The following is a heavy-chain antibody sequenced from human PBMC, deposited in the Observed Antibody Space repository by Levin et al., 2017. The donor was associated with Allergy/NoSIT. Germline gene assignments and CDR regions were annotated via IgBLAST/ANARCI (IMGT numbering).Heavy chain of an antibody. CDR2: IIPIFGTA. CDR1: GGTFSSYA. D-gene: IGHD3-10*01. V-gene: IGHV1-69*06. Sequence: GASVKVSCKASGGTFSSYAISWVRQAPGQGLEWMGGIIPIFGTANYAQKFQGRVTITADKSTSTAYMELSSLRSEDMAVYYCARDDPRGGAFDPWGQGTLVTVSS. CDR3: ARDDPRGGAFDP. J-gene: IGHJ5*02.